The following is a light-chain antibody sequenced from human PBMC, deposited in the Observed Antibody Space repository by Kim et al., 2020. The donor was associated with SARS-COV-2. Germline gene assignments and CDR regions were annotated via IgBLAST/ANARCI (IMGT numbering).Light chain of an antibody. CDR2: ATS. CDR3: LQDYDYTLT. J-gene: IGKJ4*01. Sequence: AIQLTQSPSSLSASVGDRVTITCRASQGIRNDLGWYQQKPGQAPNLLFYATSTLRSGVPSRFSGSGSGTDFTLTISSLQPEDVATYYCLQDYDYTLTFGGGTKVEIK. CDR1: QGIRND. V-gene: IGKV1-6*01.